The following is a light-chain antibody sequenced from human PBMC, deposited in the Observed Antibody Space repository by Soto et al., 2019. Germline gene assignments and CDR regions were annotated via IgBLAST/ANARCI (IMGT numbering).Light chain of an antibody. J-gene: IGKJ4*01. V-gene: IGKV3D-20*01. CDR3: QQYASSPLT. CDR2: GAS. CDR1: QSVSSSR. Sequence: DIVLTQSPATLSLSPGERATLSCGASQSVSSSRLAWYQQKPALAPRLLIYGASSRATGIPDRFSGSGSGTDFTLTINGLEPEDCAVYYCQQYASSPLTFGGGTKVDIK.